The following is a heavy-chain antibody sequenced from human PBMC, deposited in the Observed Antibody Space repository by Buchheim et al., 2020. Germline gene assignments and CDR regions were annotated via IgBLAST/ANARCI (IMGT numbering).Heavy chain of an antibody. D-gene: IGHD1-26*01. J-gene: IGHJ4*02. CDR1: GFTFSSYG. V-gene: IGHV3-30*18. CDR2: ISSDGSNK. Sequence: VQLVESGGGVVQPGRSLRLSCAASGFTFSSYGMHWVRQAPGKGLEWVAVISSDGSNKYYADSVKGRFTISRDNSKNTLYLQMNSLRAEDTAVDYCAKDGGSYSLPLYYFDYWGQGTL. CDR3: AKDGGSYSLPLYYFDY.